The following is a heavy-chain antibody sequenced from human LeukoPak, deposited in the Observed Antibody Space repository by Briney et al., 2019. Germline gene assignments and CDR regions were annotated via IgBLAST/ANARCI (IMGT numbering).Heavy chain of an antibody. Sequence: PSETLSLTCTVSGGSISSSSYYWGWIRQPPGKGLEWIGSIYYSGSTYYNPSLKSRVTISVDTSKNQFSLKLNSVTAADTAVYYCARGEGYKDWSGYYYYYLDVWGKGTTVTVSS. D-gene: IGHD3/OR15-3a*01. CDR3: ARGEGYKDWSGYYYYYLDV. V-gene: IGHV4-39*07. CDR1: GGSISSSSYY. J-gene: IGHJ6*03. CDR2: IYYSGST.